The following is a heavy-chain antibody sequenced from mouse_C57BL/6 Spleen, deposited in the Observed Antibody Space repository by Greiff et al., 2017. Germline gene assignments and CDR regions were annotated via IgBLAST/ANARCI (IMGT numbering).Heavy chain of an antibody. D-gene: IGHD2-4*01. CDR3: GGGDYDYDGGYAMDY. Sequence: QVQLQQPGAELVKPGASVKMSCKASGYTFTSYWITWVKQRPGQGLEWIGDIYPGSGSTNYNEKFKSKATLTVDTTSSTAYMQLSSLTSEDSAVYYCGGGDYDYDGGYAMDYWGQGPSVTVAS. CDR2: IYPGSGST. J-gene: IGHJ4*01. V-gene: IGHV1-55*01. CDR1: GYTFTSYW.